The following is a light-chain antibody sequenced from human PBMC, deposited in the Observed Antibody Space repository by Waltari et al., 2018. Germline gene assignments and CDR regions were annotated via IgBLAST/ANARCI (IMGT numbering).Light chain of an antibody. CDR3: QSYDNSLTVL. Sequence: QSVLTQPPSVSGATGQRVTISCTGSSSNIGAGYDVHWYQQLPGRAPKLLIYGNTNRPSGVPDRFSGSKSGTSAALAITGLQAEDEADYYCQSYDNSLTVLFGGGTKLTVL. CDR2: GNT. CDR1: SSNIGAGYD. V-gene: IGLV1-40*01. J-gene: IGLJ2*01.